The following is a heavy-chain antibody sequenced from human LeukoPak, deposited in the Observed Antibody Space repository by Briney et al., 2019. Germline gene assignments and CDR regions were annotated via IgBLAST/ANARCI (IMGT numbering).Heavy chain of an antibody. CDR2: IIPILGIA. CDR3: ATRLGYCSSTSCPRDFDY. D-gene: IGHD2-2*01. V-gene: IGHV1-69*02. CDR1: GGTFSSYT. Sequence: SVKVSCKASGGTFSSYTISWVRQAPGQGLDWMGRIIPILGIANYAQKFQGRVTITADKSTSTAYMELSSLRSEDTAVYYCATRLGYCSSTSCPRDFDYWGQGTLVTVSS. J-gene: IGHJ4*02.